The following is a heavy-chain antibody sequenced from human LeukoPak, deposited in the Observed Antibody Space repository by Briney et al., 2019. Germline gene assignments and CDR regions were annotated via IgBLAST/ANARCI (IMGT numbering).Heavy chain of an antibody. CDR2: ISGSGGST. CDR1: GFTFSSYA. CDR3: AKKRCSRTSCSIDY. J-gene: IGHJ4*02. D-gene: IGHD2-2*01. V-gene: IGHV3-23*01. Sequence: HPGESLRLSCAASGFTFSSYAMSWVRQAPGKGLEWVSAISGSGGSTYYADSVKGRFTISRDNSKNTLYLQMNSLRAEDTAVYYCAKKRCSRTSCSIDYWGQGTLVTVSS.